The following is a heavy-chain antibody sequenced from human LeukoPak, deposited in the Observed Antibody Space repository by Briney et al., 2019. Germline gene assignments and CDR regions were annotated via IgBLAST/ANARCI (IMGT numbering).Heavy chain of an antibody. CDR2: INAGNGNT. V-gene: IGHV1-3*01. CDR1: GYTFSSYN. D-gene: IGHD3-10*01. CDR3: AFRGVSDDFDS. Sequence: ASVKVSCKASGYTFSSYNMHWVRQAPGQRLEWMGWINAGNGNTKFSQKFQGRVTITRDTSASTGYMELSSLTSEDTAVYYCAFRGVSDDFDSWGQGTLATVSS. J-gene: IGHJ4*02.